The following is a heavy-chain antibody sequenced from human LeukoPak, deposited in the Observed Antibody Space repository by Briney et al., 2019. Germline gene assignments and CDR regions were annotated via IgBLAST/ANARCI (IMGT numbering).Heavy chain of an antibody. CDR2: INHSGST. J-gene: IGHJ4*02. CDR3: ARGGITMVR. CDR1: GGSFSGYY. D-gene: IGHD3-10*01. V-gene: IGHV4-34*01. Sequence: PSETLSLTCAVYGGSFSGYYWSWIRQPPGKGLEWIGEINHSGSTNYNPSLKSRVTISVDTSKNQFSLKLSSVTAADTAVYYCARGGITMVRWGQGTLVTVSS.